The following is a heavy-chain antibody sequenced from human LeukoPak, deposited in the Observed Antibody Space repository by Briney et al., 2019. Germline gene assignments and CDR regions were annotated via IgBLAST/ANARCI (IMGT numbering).Heavy chain of an antibody. CDR2: TNTDGSST. CDR3: AGEGGGYDYDY. CDR1: GFTFSSYW. D-gene: IGHD5-12*01. Sequence: GGSLRLSCAASGFTFSSYWMHWVRQAPGRGLVWVSRTNTDGSSTSYADSVKGRFTISRDNAKNTLYLQMNSLRAEDTAVYYCAGEGGGYDYDYWGQGTLVTVSS. V-gene: IGHV3-74*01. J-gene: IGHJ4*02.